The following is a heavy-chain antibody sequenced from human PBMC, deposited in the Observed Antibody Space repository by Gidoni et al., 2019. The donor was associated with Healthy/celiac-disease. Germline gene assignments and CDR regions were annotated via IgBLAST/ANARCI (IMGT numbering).Heavy chain of an antibody. CDR2: ISGSGGST. D-gene: IGHD6-6*01. Sequence: EVQLLESGGGLVQPGGSLRLSCAASGFRFSSYAMSWVRQAPGKGLEWVSAISGSGGSTYYADSVKGRFTISRDNSKNTLYLQMNSLRAEDTAVYYCAKEGARSRYYYYYMDVWGKGTTVTVSS. CDR1: GFRFSSYA. J-gene: IGHJ6*03. V-gene: IGHV3-23*01. CDR3: AKEGARSRYYYYYMDV.